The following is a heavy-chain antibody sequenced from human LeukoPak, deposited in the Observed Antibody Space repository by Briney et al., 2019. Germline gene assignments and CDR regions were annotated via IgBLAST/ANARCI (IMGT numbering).Heavy chain of an antibody. J-gene: IGHJ5*02. CDR2: ISSSGSTI. V-gene: IGHV3-48*03. D-gene: IGHD2-15*01. CDR3: ASLKPLGYCSGGSCYLP. CDR1: GFTFSSYE. Sequence: GGSLRLSCAASGFTFSSYEMNWVRQAPGKGLEWVSYISSSGSTIYYADSVRGRFNISRDNAKNSLYLQMNSLRAEDTAVYYCASLKPLGYCSGGSCYLPWGQGTLVTVSS.